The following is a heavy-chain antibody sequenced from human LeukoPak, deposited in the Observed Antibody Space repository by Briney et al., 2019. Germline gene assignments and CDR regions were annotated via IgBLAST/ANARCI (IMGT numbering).Heavy chain of an antibody. V-gene: IGHV1-18*04. CDR3: ARAVGGYCSGSCYTDDY. CDR2: ISAYNGNT. Sequence: ASVKVSCKASGYTFTSYGISWVRQAPGQGLEWMGWISAYNGNTNYAQKLQGRVTMTTDTSTSTAYMELRSLRSDDTAVYYCARAVGGYCSGSCYTDDYWGQGTLVTVSS. D-gene: IGHD2-15*01. CDR1: GYTFTSYG. J-gene: IGHJ4*02.